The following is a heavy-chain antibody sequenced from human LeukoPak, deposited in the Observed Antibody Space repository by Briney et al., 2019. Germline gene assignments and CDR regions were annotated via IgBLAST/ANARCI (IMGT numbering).Heavy chain of an antibody. CDR2: ISTYNGNT. Sequence: ASVKVSCKASGYTFTNHGISWVRQAPGQGLEWMGWISTYNGNTNYAQKLQGRVTMTTDTSTSTAYMELRSLRSDDTAVYYCAREDESGWRRFDYWGQGTLVTVSS. V-gene: IGHV1-18*01. CDR3: AREDESGWRRFDY. J-gene: IGHJ4*02. D-gene: IGHD6-19*01. CDR1: GYTFTNHG.